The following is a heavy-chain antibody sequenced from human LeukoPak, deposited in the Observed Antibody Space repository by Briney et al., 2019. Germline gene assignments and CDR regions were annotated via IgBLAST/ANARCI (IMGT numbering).Heavy chain of an antibody. CDR3: ARSYDFWSGYSIDY. CDR1: GGSFSGYY. J-gene: IGHJ4*02. V-gene: IGHV4-34*01. Sequence: SETLSLTCAVYGGSFSGYYWSWIRQPPGKGLEWIGEINHSGSTNYNPSLKSRVTISVDTSKNQFPLKLSSVTAADTAVYYCARSYDFWSGYSIDYWGQGTLVTVSS. CDR2: INHSGST. D-gene: IGHD3-3*01.